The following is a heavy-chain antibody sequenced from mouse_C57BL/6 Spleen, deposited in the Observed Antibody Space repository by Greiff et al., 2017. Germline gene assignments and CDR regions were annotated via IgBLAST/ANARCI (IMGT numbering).Heavy chain of an antibody. V-gene: IGHV1-59*01. CDR2: IDPSDSYT. CDR1: GYTFTSYW. Sequence: QVQLQQPGAELVRPGTSVKLSCTASGYTFTSYWMHWVKQRPGQGLEWIGVIDPSDSYTNYNQKFKGKATLTVDTSSSTAYMQLSSLTSEDSAVYYCARSSITTVVATDYAMDYWGQGTSVTVSS. J-gene: IGHJ4*01. CDR3: ARSSITTVVATDYAMDY. D-gene: IGHD1-1*01.